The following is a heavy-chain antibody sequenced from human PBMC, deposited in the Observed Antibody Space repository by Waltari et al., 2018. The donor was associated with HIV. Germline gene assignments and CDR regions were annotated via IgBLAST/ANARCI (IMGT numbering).Heavy chain of an antibody. CDR2: INHSGST. CDR1: GGSFSGYY. V-gene: IGHV4-34*01. J-gene: IGHJ6*02. Sequence: QVQLQQWGAGLLKPSETLSLTCAVYGGSFSGYYWSWLRQPPGKGLEWIGEINHSGSTNSDPPLKGRVTRSVDTSKNQFSLKLSSVTAADTAVYYCASIATVVPGLSYYGMDVWGQGTTVTVSS. CDR3: ASIATVVPGLSYYGMDV. D-gene: IGHD4-17*01.